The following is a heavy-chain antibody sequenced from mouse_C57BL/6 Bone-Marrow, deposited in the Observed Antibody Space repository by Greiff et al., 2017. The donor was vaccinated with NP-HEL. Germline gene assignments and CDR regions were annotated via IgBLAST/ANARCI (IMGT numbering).Heavy chain of an antibody. V-gene: IGHV1-55*01. Sequence: QVQLKQPGAELVKPGASVKMSCKASGYTFTSYWITWVKQRPGQGLEWIGDIYPGSGSTNYNEKFKSKATLTVDTSSRTAYMQLSSLTSEDSAVYYCARRMVTPPFYAMDYWGQGTSVTVSS. D-gene: IGHD2-10*02. J-gene: IGHJ4*01. CDR3: ARRMVTPPFYAMDY. CDR2: IYPGSGST. CDR1: GYTFTSYW.